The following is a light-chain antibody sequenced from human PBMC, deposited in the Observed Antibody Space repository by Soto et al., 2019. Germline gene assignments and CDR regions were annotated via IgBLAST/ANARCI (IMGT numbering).Light chain of an antibody. V-gene: IGLV2-14*03. CDR2: DVR. CDR1: SSDVGGYNY. J-gene: IGLJ2*01. Sequence: QSALTQPASVSGSPGQSITISCTGTSSDVGGYNYISWYQQHPGKAPKFIIYDVRNRPSGVSNRFSGSRSGNTASLTISGXXXXXXADYYCSSYTSSNTVIFGGGTKLTVX. CDR3: SSYTSSNTVI.